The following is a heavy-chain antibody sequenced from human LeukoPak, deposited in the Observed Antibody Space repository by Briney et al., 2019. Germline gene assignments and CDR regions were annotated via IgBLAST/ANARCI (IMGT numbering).Heavy chain of an antibody. J-gene: IGHJ6*03. CDR1: GFTFNSNG. V-gene: IGHV3-33*06. Sequence: RGSLRLSCAASGFTFNSNGMHWVRQAPGKGLEGVALIWYDGSNKYYADSVKGRFTISRDNSKNTLYLQMNSLRAEDTAVYYCAKAGDNSGYYPAFYYYMDVWGRGTTVTVSS. CDR2: IWYDGSNK. D-gene: IGHD3-22*01. CDR3: AKAGDNSGYYPAFYYYMDV.